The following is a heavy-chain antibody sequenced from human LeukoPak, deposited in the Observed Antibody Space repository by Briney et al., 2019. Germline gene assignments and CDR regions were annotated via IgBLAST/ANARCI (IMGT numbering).Heavy chain of an antibody. CDR1: GYTFTDYY. V-gene: IGHV1-69*05. CDR3: ARDPREYYYGSGSFNWFDP. Sequence: GASVKISCKVSGYTFTDYYMHWVQQAPGKGLEWMGGIIPIFGTANYAQKFQGRVTITTDESTSTAYMELSSLRSEDTAVYYCARDPREYYYGSGSFNWFDPWGQGTLVTVSS. CDR2: IIPIFGTA. D-gene: IGHD3-10*01. J-gene: IGHJ5*02.